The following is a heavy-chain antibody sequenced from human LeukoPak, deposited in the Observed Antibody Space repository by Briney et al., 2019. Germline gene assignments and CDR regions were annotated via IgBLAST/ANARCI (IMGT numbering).Heavy chain of an antibody. D-gene: IGHD6-13*01. Sequence: PGGSLRLSCAASGFTFSSYSMNWVRQAPGKGLEWVSSISSSSSYIYYADSVKGRFAISRDNAKNSLYLQMNSLRAEDTAVYYCARQYSSSWNLDYWGQGTLVTVSS. CDR3: ARQYSSSWNLDY. CDR1: GFTFSSYS. CDR2: ISSSSSYI. J-gene: IGHJ4*02. V-gene: IGHV3-21*01.